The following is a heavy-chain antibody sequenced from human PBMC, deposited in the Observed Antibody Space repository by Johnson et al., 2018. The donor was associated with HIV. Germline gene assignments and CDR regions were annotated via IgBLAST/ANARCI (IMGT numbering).Heavy chain of an antibody. Sequence: VQLVESGGGLAQPGGSLRLSCAASGITVSSNYMSWVRQAPGKGLEWVSVIFSVGDVYYADSVKGRFTISRDNSKNTLYLQMNSLRPEDTAVYYCAKWDDYGDFSDAFDIWGQGTMVIVSS. J-gene: IGHJ3*02. CDR1: GITVSSNY. D-gene: IGHD4-17*01. V-gene: IGHV3-66*02. CDR3: AKWDDYGDFSDAFDI. CDR2: IFSVGDV.